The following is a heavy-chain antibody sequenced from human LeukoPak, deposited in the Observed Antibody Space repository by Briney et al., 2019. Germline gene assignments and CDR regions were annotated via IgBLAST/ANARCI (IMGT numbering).Heavy chain of an antibody. J-gene: IGHJ5*02. CDR2: ISSSSSYI. CDR1: GFTFSSYS. V-gene: IGHV3-21*01. D-gene: IGHD6-19*01. Sequence: AGGSLRLSCAASGFTFSSYSMNWVRQAPGKGLEWVSSISSSSSYIYYGDSVKGRFTISRDNSKDTLYLEMDSLRTEDTAVYYCAKDWGSSGWYNYFDPWGQGTLVTVSS. CDR3: AKDWGSSGWYNYFDP.